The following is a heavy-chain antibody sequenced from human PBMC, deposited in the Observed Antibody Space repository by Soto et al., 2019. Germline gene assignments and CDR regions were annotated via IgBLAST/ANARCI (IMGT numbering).Heavy chain of an antibody. V-gene: IGHV3-23*01. J-gene: IGHJ4*02. CDR2: MGPSGTTT. CDR1: GYTFSNHA. Sequence: EVQLLESGGGLVQPGGSLILSCAASGYTFSNHAMSWFRQAPGKGLEWVSAMGPSGTTTYYADSVEGRFTISRDTSRNTLYLQMNSLRAXDTALYYCTKGSFLRGEEIYWGQGALVTVSS. D-gene: IGHD3-3*01. CDR3: TKGSFLRGEEIY.